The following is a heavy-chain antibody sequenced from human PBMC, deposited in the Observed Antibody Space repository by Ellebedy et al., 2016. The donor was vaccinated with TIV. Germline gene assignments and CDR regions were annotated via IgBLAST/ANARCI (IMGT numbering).Heavy chain of an antibody. CDR1: GFTFSFYW. D-gene: IGHD3-10*01. Sequence: GESLKISXAASGFTFSFYWMGWVRQAPGKGLEWVANIKQDGSEKYYVDSVKGRFTISRDNAQNSLYLQMNSLRAEDTAVYYCARDAAGGWFGGYWGQGTLVTVSS. V-gene: IGHV3-7*01. J-gene: IGHJ4*02. CDR3: ARDAAGGWFGGY. CDR2: IKQDGSEK.